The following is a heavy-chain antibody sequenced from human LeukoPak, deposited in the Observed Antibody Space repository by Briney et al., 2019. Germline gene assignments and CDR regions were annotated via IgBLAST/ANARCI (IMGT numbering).Heavy chain of an antibody. J-gene: IGHJ4*02. Sequence: ASVKVSCKASGYTFTSYGISWVRQAPGQGLEWMGWISAYNGNTNYAQKLQGRVTMTTDISTSTAYMELRSLRSDDTAVYYCARDRQYYDFWSGPDYWGQGTLVTVSS. CDR1: GYTFTSYG. CDR3: ARDRQYYDFWSGPDY. V-gene: IGHV1-18*01. CDR2: ISAYNGNT. D-gene: IGHD3-3*01.